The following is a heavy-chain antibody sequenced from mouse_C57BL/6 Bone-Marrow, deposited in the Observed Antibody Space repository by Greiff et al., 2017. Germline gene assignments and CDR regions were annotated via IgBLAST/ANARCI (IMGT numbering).Heavy chain of an antibody. CDR2: FHPYNDDT. CDR3: ARNPYYYGSSYWYFDV. V-gene: IGHV1-47*01. Sequence: VKLMESGAELVKPGASVKMSCKASGYTFTTYPIEWMKQNHGKSLEWIGNFHPYNDDTKYNEKFKGKATLTVEKSSSTVYLELSRLTSDDSAVYYCARNPYYYGSSYWYFDVWGTGTTVTVSS. CDR1: GYTFTTYP. J-gene: IGHJ1*03. D-gene: IGHD1-1*01.